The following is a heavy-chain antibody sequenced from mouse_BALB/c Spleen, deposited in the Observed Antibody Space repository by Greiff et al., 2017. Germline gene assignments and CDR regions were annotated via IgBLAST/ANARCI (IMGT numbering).Heavy chain of an antibody. V-gene: IGHV1-54*01. CDR3: ARWYYDYDGVYAMDY. Sequence: VQLQQSGAELVRPGTSVKVSCKASGYAFTNYLIEWVKQRPGQGLEWIGVINPGSGGTNYNEKFKGKATLTADKSSSTAYMQLSSLTSDDSAVYFCARWYYDYDGVYAMDYWGQGTSVTVSS. J-gene: IGHJ4*01. CDR2: INPGSGGT. CDR1: GYAFTNYL. D-gene: IGHD2-4*01.